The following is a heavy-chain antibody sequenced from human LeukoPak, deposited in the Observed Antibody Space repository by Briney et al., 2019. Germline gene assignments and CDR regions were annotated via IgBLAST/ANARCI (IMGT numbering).Heavy chain of an antibody. CDR2: ISWDGGST. J-gene: IGHJ6*02. Sequence: GGSLRLSCAASGFTFYDYTMHWVRQAPGKGLEWVSLISWDGGSTYYADSVKGRFTISRDNSKNSLYLQMNSLRTEDSALYYCAKDIAVAGRYYYGMDVWGQGTTVTVSS. CDR1: GFTFYDYT. D-gene: IGHD6-19*01. CDR3: AKDIAVAGRYYYGMDV. V-gene: IGHV3-43*01.